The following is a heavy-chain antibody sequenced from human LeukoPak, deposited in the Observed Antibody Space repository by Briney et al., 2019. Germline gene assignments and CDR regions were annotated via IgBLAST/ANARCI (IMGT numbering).Heavy chain of an antibody. V-gene: IGHV4-59*01. CDR1: GGSISSYY. D-gene: IGHD2-8*01. CDR2: IYYSGST. CDR3: ARNGGSY. J-gene: IGHJ4*02. Sequence: SETLSLTCTVSGGSISSYYWSWIRQPPGRGLEWIGYIYYSGSTNYNPSLKSRVTISVDTSKNQFSLKLTSVTAADTAVYYCARNGGSYWGQGTLVTVSS.